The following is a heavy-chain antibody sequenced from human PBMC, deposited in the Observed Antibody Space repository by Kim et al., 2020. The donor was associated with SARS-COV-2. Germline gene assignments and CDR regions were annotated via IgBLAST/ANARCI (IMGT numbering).Heavy chain of an antibody. CDR2: INHSGST. J-gene: IGHJ4*01. D-gene: IGHD3-22*01. Sequence: SETLSLTCAVYGGSFSGYYWSWIRQPPGKGLEWIGEINHSGSTNYNPSLKSRVTISVDTSKNQFSLKLSSVTAADTAVYYCARGDSSGYQHYCGHGTRVT. CDR3: ARGDSSGYQHY. CDR1: GGSFSGYY. V-gene: IGHV4-34*01.